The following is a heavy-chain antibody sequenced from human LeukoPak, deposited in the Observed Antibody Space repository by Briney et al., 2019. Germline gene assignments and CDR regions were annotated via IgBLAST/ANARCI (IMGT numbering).Heavy chain of an antibody. V-gene: IGHV3-53*01. CDR3: VRAGPHNYYYYCSGYYGDAFDF. Sequence: GGSLRLSCAASGFSFRTNYMSWVRQAPGKGLEWVSVIYSGGTTRDADSVKSLFTISRDNSKNTLFLLMNSLRAEDTAVYHCVRAGPHNYYYYCSGYYGDAFDFWGQGTLVSVSS. J-gene: IGHJ3*01. CDR2: IYSGGTT. D-gene: IGHD3-22*01. CDR1: GFSFRTNY.